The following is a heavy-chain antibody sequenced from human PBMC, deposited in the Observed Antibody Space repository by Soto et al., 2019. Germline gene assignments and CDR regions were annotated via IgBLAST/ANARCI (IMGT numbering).Heavy chain of an antibody. J-gene: IGHJ6*02. CDR2: IYYSGST. CDR3: ARARAGSYYYYGMDV. D-gene: IGHD3-10*01. Sequence: QLQLQESGPGLVKPSETLSLTCTVSGGSISSSSYYWGWIRQPPGKGLEWIGSIYYSGSTYYNPSLKSRVTIYVDTSKNQFSLKLSSVTAADTAVYYCARARAGSYYYYGMDVWGQGTTVTVSS. CDR1: GGSISSSSYY. V-gene: IGHV4-39*01.